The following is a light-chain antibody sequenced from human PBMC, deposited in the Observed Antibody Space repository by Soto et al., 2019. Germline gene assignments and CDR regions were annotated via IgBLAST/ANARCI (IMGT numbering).Light chain of an antibody. V-gene: IGKV2-28*01. CDR3: MQALQTPYT. CDR2: LGF. CDR1: QRLLHSNGNYF. Sequence: EIVMTQSPPSLTVTPGEPASISCRSSQRLLHSNGNYFLDWYLQKPGQSPQLLIYLGFNRASRVPDGVSGSGAGTDFTLKISRVEAEDVGVYYCMQALQTPYTFGQGTRLEIK. J-gene: IGKJ2*01.